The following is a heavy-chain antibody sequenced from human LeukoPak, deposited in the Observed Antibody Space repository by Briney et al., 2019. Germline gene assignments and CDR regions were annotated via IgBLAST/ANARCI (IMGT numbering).Heavy chain of an antibody. V-gene: IGHV4-61*02. CDR3: ARRPSDLYDSSGYYYARSYYFDY. D-gene: IGHD3-22*01. CDR1: GGSISSGSYY. CDR2: IYTSGST. J-gene: IGHJ4*02. Sequence: PSETLSLTCTVSGGSISSGSYYWSWIRQPAGKGLEWIGRIYTSGSTNYNPSLKSRVTISVDTSKNQFSLKLSSVTAADTAVYYCARRPSDLYDSSGYYYARSYYFDYWGQGTLVTVSS.